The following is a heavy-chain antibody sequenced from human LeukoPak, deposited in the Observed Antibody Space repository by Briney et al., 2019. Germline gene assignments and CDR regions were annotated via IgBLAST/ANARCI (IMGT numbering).Heavy chain of an antibody. J-gene: IGHJ5*02. CDR3: ARSGLRYFDWLLTNWFDP. V-gene: IGHV4-39*01. CDR2: IYYSGST. Sequence: PSETLSLTCAVYGGSFSSYYWGWIRQPPGKGLEGIGSIYYSGSTYYNPSLKSRVTISVDTSKNQFTLKLSSVTAADTAVYYCARSGLRYFDWLLTNWFDPWGQGTLVTVSS. D-gene: IGHD3-9*01. CDR1: GGSFSSYY.